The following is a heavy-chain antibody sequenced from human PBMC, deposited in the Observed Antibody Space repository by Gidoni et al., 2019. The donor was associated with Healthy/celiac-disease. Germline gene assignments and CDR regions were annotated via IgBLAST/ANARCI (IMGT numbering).Heavy chain of an antibody. CDR1: VGSISSSSSY. CDR3: ARGYDFWSGYPREANYGMDV. Sequence: QLQLQESGPGLVKPSETLSLTCTVAVGSISSSSSYWGWVRPPPGKGLEWIGIIYYSGSTYYDPSLKSRVTISVDTSKNQFSLKLSCVTAADTAVYYCARGYDFWSGYPREANYGMDVWGQGTTVTVSS. V-gene: IGHV4-39*07. D-gene: IGHD3-3*01. J-gene: IGHJ6*02. CDR2: IYYSGST.